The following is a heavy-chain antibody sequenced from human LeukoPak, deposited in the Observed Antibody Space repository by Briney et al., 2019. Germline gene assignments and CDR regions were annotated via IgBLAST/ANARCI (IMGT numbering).Heavy chain of an antibody. CDR3: ARGVGYSSGWYVGYYYYMDV. CDR2: IYHSGST. Sequence: SETLSLTCTVSGYSISSGYYWGWIRQPPGKGLEWIGSIYHSGSTYYHPSLKSRVTISVDTSKNRSSLKLSSVTAADTAVYYCARGVGYSSGWYVGYYYYMDVWGKGTTVTVSS. J-gene: IGHJ6*03. CDR1: GYSISSGYY. V-gene: IGHV4-38-2*02. D-gene: IGHD6-19*01.